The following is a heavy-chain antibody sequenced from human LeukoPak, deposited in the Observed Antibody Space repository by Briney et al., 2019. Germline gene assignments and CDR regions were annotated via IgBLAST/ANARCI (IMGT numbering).Heavy chain of an antibody. CDR2: TYYRSKWYN. D-gene: IGHD7-27*01. V-gene: IGHV6-1*01. J-gene: IGHJ4*02. Sequence: SQTLSLTCAISGDSVSTNSAAWNWIRQSPSRGLEWLGRTYYRSKWYNEYAVSVRSRITIDADTSKNQFSVHLDSVTPEDTAVYYCARELWGFDYWGQGTLVTVSS. CDR3: ARELWGFDY. CDR1: GDSVSTNSAA.